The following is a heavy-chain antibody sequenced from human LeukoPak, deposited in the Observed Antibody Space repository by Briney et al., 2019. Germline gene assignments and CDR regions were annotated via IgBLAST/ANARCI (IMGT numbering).Heavy chain of an antibody. Sequence: ASVKVSCKASGYTFTSYGISWVRQAPGQGLEWMGWISAYNGNTNYAQKLQGRVTMTTDTSTSTAYMELRSLRSDDTAVYYCARSSGGPFYYYYGMDVWGQGTTVTVSS. CDR2: ISAYNGNT. V-gene: IGHV1-18*01. D-gene: IGHD3-16*01. J-gene: IGHJ6*02. CDR3: ARSSGGPFYYYYGMDV. CDR1: GYTFTSYG.